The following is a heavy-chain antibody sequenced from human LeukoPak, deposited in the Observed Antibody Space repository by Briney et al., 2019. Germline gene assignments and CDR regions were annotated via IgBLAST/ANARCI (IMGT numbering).Heavy chain of an antibody. D-gene: IGHD3-3*01. CDR3: AREEWWHLDI. CDR2: IKPDGSEK. J-gene: IGHJ2*01. Sequence: GGSLRLSCAASGFTFGNSYMSWVRQAPGGGLECVSKIKPDGSEKFYVDSVKGRFTVSRDNAKNSLYLQMDSLGAEDTAVYYCAREEWWHLDIWGRGTLVTISS. V-gene: IGHV3-7*01. CDR1: GFTFGNSY.